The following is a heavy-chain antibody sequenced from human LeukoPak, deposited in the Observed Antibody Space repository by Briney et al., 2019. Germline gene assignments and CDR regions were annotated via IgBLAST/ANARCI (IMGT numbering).Heavy chain of an antibody. J-gene: IGHJ4*02. CDR2: IYYSGST. Sequence: SETLSLTCTVSGGSISSGDYYWSWIRQPPGKGLEWIGYIYYSGSTYYNPSLKSRVTISVDTSKNQFSLKLSSVTAADTAVYYCARGPRSDCSSTSCYSSDLPDYWGQGTLVTVSS. D-gene: IGHD2-2*02. V-gene: IGHV4-30-4*08. CDR1: GGSISSGDYY. CDR3: ARGPRSDCSSTSCYSSDLPDY.